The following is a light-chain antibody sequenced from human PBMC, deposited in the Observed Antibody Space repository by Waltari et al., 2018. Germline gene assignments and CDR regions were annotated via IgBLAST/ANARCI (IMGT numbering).Light chain of an antibody. CDR1: SGHADYF. V-gene: IGLV4-69*01. CDR2: VSSNGAH. CDR3: QTWGNGIHV. Sequence: QLVVTQSPSASASLGASVNLTCPLRSGHADYFIAWHQQQPEKGPRYLMKVSSNGAHRKGDGIPERFSGSSSGAERYLTISRLQSEDEADYHWQTWGNGIHVFGGGTKLTVL. J-gene: IGLJ3*02.